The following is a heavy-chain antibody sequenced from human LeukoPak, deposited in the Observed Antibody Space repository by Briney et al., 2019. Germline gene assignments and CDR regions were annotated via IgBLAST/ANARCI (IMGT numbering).Heavy chain of an antibody. J-gene: IGHJ6*02. CDR1: GFTFSSYA. D-gene: IGHD6-19*01. CDR2: IGGSGGTT. Sequence: GGSLRLSCAASGFTFSSYALSWVRQAPGKGLQWVSAIGGSGGTTYNADSVKGRFTISRDNSKNTLYLQVNSLRAEDTAVYYCAKVRSEYSSGWYGGFYYYTMDVWGQGTTVTVSS. V-gene: IGHV3-23*01. CDR3: AKVRSEYSSGWYGGFYYYTMDV.